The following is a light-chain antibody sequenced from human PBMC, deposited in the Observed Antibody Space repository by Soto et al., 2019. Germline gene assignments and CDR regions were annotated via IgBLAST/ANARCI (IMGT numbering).Light chain of an antibody. Sequence: QSVLTQPPSVSGAPGQRVTISCTGSSSNIGAGYDVHWYQQLPGTAPKLLIYGNSNRPSGVPDRFSGSKSGTSASLAITVLQAEDEADYYCQSYDSSLSCVVFGGGTKRTVL. V-gene: IGLV1-40*01. CDR1: SSNIGAGYD. J-gene: IGLJ2*01. CDR2: GNS. CDR3: QSYDSSLSCVV.